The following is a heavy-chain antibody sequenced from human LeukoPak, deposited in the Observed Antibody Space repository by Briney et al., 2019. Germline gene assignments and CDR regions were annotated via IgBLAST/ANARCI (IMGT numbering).Heavy chain of an antibody. CDR1: GGTFSSYA. V-gene: IGHV1-69*13. J-gene: IGHJ6*03. D-gene: IGHD3-22*01. CDR3: ARDRAAFYYYDSSGYQRYYYYMDV. CDR2: IIPIFGSA. Sequence: SVKVSCKASGGTFSSYAISWVRQAPGQGLEWMGGIIPIFGSANYAQKFQGRVTITADESTSTAYMELSSLRSEDTAVYYCARDRAAFYYYDSSGYQRYYYYMDVWGKGTTVTVSS.